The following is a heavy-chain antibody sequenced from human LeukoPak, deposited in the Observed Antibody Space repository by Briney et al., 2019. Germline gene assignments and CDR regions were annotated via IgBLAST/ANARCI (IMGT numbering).Heavy chain of an antibody. CDR2: ISGDGVST. CDR3: AKGGGSGWAPLDY. J-gene: IGHJ4*02. CDR1: GXKFDDYA. V-gene: IGHV3-43*02. D-gene: IGHD6-19*01. Sequence: GGSLRLSCSPSGXKFDDYAMHWVRQTPGKGQEWVSFISGDGVSTYSVDSLKGRFTISRDNSKRSLDLQMNSLRTEDTAVYYCAKGGGSGWAPLDYWGQGTLVTVSS.